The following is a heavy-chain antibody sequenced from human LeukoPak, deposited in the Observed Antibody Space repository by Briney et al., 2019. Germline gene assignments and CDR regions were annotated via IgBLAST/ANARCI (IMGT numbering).Heavy chain of an antibody. V-gene: IGHV3-48*03. D-gene: IGHD5-18*01. CDR3: ARDSGQLWLLSYYYYYMDV. CDR1: GFTFSSYE. CDR2: ISSSGSTI. J-gene: IGHJ6*03. Sequence: GGSLRLSCAASGFTFSSYEMNWVRQAPGKGLEWVSYISSSGSTIYYADSVKGRFTISRDNAKNSLYLQMNSLRAEDTAVYYCARDSGQLWLLSYYYYYMDVWGKGTTVTVSS.